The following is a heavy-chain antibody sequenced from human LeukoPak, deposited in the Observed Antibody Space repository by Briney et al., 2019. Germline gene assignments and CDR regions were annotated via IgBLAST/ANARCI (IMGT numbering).Heavy chain of an antibody. CDR3: ARMYRGAFDI. D-gene: IGHD1-14*01. V-gene: IGHV3-7*01. CDR1: GCTFSSYW. J-gene: IGHJ3*02. Sequence: GGSLRLSCAASGCTFSSYWMSWVRQTSGKGLEWVAHIKQDGSEKYFVDSVKGRFTISRDNAKTSLYLQMNSLRAEDTAVYYCARMYRGAFDIWGQGTMVTVSS. CDR2: IKQDGSEK.